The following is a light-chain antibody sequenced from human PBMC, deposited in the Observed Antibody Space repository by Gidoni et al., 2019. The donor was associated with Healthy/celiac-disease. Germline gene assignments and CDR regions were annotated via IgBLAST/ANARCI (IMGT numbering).Light chain of an antibody. Sequence: ERVRTQSPATLSVSPGERATLSCRASQSVSSNLAWYQQKPGQAPRLLIYGASTRATGIPARFSGSGSGTEFTLTISSLQSEDFAVYYCQQYNNWPPLTFGGGTQVEIK. CDR3: QQYNNWPPLT. CDR2: GAS. J-gene: IGKJ4*01. V-gene: IGKV3-15*01. CDR1: QSVSSN.